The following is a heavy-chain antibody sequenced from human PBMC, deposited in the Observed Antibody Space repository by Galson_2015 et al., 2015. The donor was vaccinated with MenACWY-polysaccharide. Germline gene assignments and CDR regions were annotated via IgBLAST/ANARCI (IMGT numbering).Heavy chain of an antibody. V-gene: IGHV3-23*01. Sequence: SLRLSCAASGFTFSSYAMNWVRQAPGKGLEWVSSIGGSGTTYCADSVKGRFTISRDNSKNMVYLQMNSLRAEDTAIYYCAKANSGGICTSGWACWFDPWGQGSLVIVSS. CDR1: GFTFSSYA. CDR2: IGGSGTT. D-gene: IGHD2-15*01. J-gene: IGHJ5*02. CDR3: AKANSGGICTSGWACWFDP.